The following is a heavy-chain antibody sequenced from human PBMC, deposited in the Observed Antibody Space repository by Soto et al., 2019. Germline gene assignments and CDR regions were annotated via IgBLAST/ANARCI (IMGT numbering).Heavy chain of an antibody. CDR1: RFTFSRKV. CDR3: ASYNPHDY. CDR2: INPGGRAL. V-gene: IGHV3-7*03. Sequence: PGGSLRLSFATSRFTFSRKVMSWVRHAPETGLGWVATINPGGRALKYVDSVSGRVTIYRDNAKNSLDLQMNSLRADDTGVYYRASYNPHDYWGLGTLVTVSS. D-gene: IGHD1-1*01. J-gene: IGHJ4*02.